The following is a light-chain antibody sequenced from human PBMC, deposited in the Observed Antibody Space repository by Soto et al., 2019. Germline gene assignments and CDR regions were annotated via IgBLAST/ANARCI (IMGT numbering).Light chain of an antibody. V-gene: IGKV3-15*01. J-gene: IGKJ1*01. CDR3: LQYNNWWT. CDR2: GAS. CDR1: QSVSSS. Sequence: DMVMTQSPATLSVSPWERSTLSWRASQSVSSSLAWYQQKPGRSPRLLIYGASTRAIGIPARFSGSGSGTEFTLTISSLQSEDFAVYYCLQYNNWWTFGQGTKVDIK.